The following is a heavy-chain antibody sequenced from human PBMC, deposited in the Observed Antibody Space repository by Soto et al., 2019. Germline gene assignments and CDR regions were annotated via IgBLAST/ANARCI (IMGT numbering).Heavy chain of an antibody. J-gene: IGHJ6*03. CDR2: FDPEDGET. CDR1: GYTLTELS. CDR3: ATNPLTAMVRDSAYYYYMDV. D-gene: IGHD5-18*01. V-gene: IGHV1-24*01. Sequence: GASVKVSCKVSGYTLTELSMHWVRQAPGKGLEWMGGFDPEDGETIYAQKFQGRVTMTEDTSTDTAYMELSSLRSEDTAVYYCATNPLTAMVRDSAYYYYMDVWGKGTTVTVSS.